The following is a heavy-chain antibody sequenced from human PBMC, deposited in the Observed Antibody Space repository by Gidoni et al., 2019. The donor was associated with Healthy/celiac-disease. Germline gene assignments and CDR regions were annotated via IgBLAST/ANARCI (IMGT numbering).Heavy chain of an antibody. V-gene: IGHV3-74*01. J-gene: IGHJ4*02. CDR1: GFTFSSYW. Sequence: EVQLVESGGGLVQPGGSLRLSCAASGFTFSSYWMHWVRQAPGKGLVWVSRINSDGSSTSYADSVKGRFTISRDNAKNTLYLQMNSLRAEDTAVYYCARVNRYNCSSTSCYTFDYWGQGTLVTVSS. D-gene: IGHD2-2*02. CDR3: ARVNRYNCSSTSCYTFDY. CDR2: INSDGSST.